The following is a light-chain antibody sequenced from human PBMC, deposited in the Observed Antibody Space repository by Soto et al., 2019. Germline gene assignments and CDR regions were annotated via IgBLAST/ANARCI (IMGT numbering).Light chain of an antibody. CDR3: CSYAGSYTYV. V-gene: IGLV2-14*01. J-gene: IGLJ1*01. CDR2: GVS. Sequence: QSALTQPASVSGSPGQSITLSCTGTSSDVGGYNHVSWYQQHPGEAPKLMIYGVSNRPSGVSIRFSGSKSGNTAFLTISGLQAEDEANYYCCSYAGSYTYVFGTGTKVTVL. CDR1: SSDVGGYNH.